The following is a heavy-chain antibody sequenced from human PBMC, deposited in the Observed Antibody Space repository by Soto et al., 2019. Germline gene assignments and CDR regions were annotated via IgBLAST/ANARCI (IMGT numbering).Heavy chain of an antibody. Sequence: QVQLVESGGGVVQPGRSLRLSCAASGFTFSSYGMHWVRQAPGKGLEWVAVIWYDGSNKYYADSVKGRFTICRDNSKNTLYLQMNSLRAEDTAVYYCARAADFEQWLVHSVFDYWGQGTLVTVSS. J-gene: IGHJ4*02. D-gene: IGHD6-19*01. CDR2: IWYDGSNK. V-gene: IGHV3-33*01. CDR3: ARAADFEQWLVHSVFDY. CDR1: GFTFSSYG.